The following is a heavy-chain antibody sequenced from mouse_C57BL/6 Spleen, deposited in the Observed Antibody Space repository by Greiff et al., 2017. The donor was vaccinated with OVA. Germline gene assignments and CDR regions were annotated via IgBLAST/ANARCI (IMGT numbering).Heavy chain of an antibody. V-gene: IGHV1-64*01. CDR1: GYTFTSYW. D-gene: IGHD1-1*01. CDR3: ARDGYYGSGLDY. J-gene: IGHJ2*01. Sequence: QVQLQQSGAELVTPGASVKLSCKASGYTFTSYWMHWVKQRPGQGLEWIGMIHPNSGSTNYNEKFKSKATLTVDKSSSTAYMQLSSLTSEDSAVDYCARDGYYGSGLDYWGQGTTLTVSS. CDR2: IHPNSGST.